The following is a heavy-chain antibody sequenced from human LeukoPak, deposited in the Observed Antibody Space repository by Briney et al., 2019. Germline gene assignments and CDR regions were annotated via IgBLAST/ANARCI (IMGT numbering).Heavy chain of an antibody. CDR2: INPNSGGT. Sequence: ASVKVSCKASGYTFTGYYMHWVRQAPGQGLEWMGRINPNSGGTNYAQKFQGRVTMTRDTSISTAYMELSRLRSDDTAVYYCARASYDFWSGYSFNWFDPWGQGTLVTVSS. J-gene: IGHJ5*02. CDR3: ARASYDFWSGYSFNWFDP. V-gene: IGHV1-2*06. CDR1: GYTFTGYY. D-gene: IGHD3-3*01.